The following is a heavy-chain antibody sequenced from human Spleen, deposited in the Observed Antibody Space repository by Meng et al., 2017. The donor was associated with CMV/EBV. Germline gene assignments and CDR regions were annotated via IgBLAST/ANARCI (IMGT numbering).Heavy chain of an antibody. Sequence: SETLSLTCTVSGGSISSNYWSWNRQPPGKGLEWIGYIYYSGGTNYNPSLKSRVTVSVDTSKNQFSLKLSSVTAADTAVYYCARGGSWFDPWGPGTLVTVSS. CDR3: ARGGSWFDP. CDR1: GGSISSNY. D-gene: IGHD1-26*01. J-gene: IGHJ5*02. V-gene: IGHV4-59*01. CDR2: IYYSGGT.